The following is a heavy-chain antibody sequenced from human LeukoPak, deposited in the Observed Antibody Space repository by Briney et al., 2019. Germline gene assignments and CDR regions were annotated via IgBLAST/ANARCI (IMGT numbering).Heavy chain of an antibody. D-gene: IGHD3-9*01. V-gene: IGHV3-33*06. Sequence: GGSLRLSCAASGYTFRRNGMHWVRQAPGKGLEWVAVIWYDGSKKYYGDFVKGRFTISRDNSRNTLYLQMNSLRAEDTAVYYCAKDHIQGLEYFDWAIDYWGQGTLVTVSS. J-gene: IGHJ4*02. CDR2: IWYDGSKK. CDR3: AKDHIQGLEYFDWAIDY. CDR1: GYTFRRNG.